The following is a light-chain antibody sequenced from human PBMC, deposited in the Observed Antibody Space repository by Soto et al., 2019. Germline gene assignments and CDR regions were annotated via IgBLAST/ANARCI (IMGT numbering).Light chain of an antibody. CDR1: QSVSSSF. Sequence: EIVLTQSPGTLSLSPGERATLSCRASQSVSSSFLAWYQQKPGQAPSLLIYGASSRATGIPDRFSGSGSGTDFTLTISRLEPEDFAAYYCQQYDSSPLTFGGGTKVEIK. V-gene: IGKV3-20*01. J-gene: IGKJ4*01. CDR3: QQYDSSPLT. CDR2: GAS.